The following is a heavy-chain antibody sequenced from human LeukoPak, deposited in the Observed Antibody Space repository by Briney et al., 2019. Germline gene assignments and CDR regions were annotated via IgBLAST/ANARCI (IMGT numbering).Heavy chain of an antibody. J-gene: IGHJ4*02. CDR3: AKEGTYYYDSSGYFFLDPYYFDY. D-gene: IGHD3-22*01. CDR2: ISYDGSVE. CDR1: GFTFSSYG. Sequence: GGSLRLSCEASGFTFSSYGMHWVRQAPGKGLEWVAVISYDGSVEFYGDSVKGRFTISRDNSKSTLYLQMNSLRAEDTAVYYCAKEGTYYYDSSGYFFLDPYYFDYWGQGTLVTVSS. V-gene: IGHV3-30*18.